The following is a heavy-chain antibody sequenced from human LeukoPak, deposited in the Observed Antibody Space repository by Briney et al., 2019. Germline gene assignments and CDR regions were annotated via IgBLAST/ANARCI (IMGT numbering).Heavy chain of an antibody. Sequence: GGSLRLSCAASGFTFSSNAMTWVRQTPGKGLEWVSFISGDADKVYHADSVRGRFTISRDNSKNTLYLQMNSLRAEDTAVYYCAKGDQPLLYGGAFDYWGQGTLVTVSS. CDR3: AKGDQPLLYGGAFDY. J-gene: IGHJ4*02. D-gene: IGHD2-2*02. CDR1: GFTFSSNA. CDR2: ISGDADKV. V-gene: IGHV3-23*01.